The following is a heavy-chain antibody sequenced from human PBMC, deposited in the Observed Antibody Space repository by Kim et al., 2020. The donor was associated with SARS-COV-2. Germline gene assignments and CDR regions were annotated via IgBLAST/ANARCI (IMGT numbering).Heavy chain of an antibody. Sequence: GGSLRLSCAASGFTFDDYAMHWVRQAPGKGLEWVSGISWSSVRIGYADSVKGRFTVSRDNAKNSLYLQMNSLRAEDTALYYCAKDNESSTRLYYYYGMDVWGQGTTVTVSS. J-gene: IGHJ6*02. V-gene: IGHV3-9*01. CDR3: AKDNESSTRLYYYYGMDV. D-gene: IGHD6-13*01. CDR2: ISWSSVRI. CDR1: GFTFDDYA.